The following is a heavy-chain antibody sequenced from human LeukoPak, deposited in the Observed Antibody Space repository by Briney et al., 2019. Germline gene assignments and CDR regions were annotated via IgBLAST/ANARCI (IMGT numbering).Heavy chain of an antibody. CDR1: GGSISSYY. CDR3: AREVRAYSSSWYVFDY. V-gene: IGHV4-4*07. J-gene: IGHJ4*02. Sequence: SETLSLTCTVSGGSISSYYWSWIRHPAGKGLELIGRIYTSGSTNYNPSLKSRVTMSVDTSKNQFSLKLSSVTAADTAVYYCAREVRAYSSSWYVFDYWGQGTLVTVSS. D-gene: IGHD6-13*01. CDR2: IYTSGST.